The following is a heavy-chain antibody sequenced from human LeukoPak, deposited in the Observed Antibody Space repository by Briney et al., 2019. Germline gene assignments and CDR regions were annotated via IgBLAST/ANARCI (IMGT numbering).Heavy chain of an antibody. V-gene: IGHV4-4*07. J-gene: IGHJ3*01. CDR3: ARASYYESRNNIAFDL. CDR2: INPSGST. Sequence: SETLSLTCTVSGGSINNYYWSWIWQPAGKGLEWIGRINPSGSTKNNPSLKSRVTMSLDTRKNQLSLNLGSVTAADTAVYYCARASYYESRNNIAFDLWGRGTMVTVSS. D-gene: IGHD3-10*01. CDR1: GGSINNYY.